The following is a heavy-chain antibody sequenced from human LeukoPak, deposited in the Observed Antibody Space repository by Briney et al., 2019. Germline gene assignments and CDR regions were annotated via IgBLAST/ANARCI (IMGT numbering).Heavy chain of an antibody. D-gene: IGHD2-2*02. V-gene: IGHV3-11*01. CDR2: ISSSGSTK. CDR3: ARRRYCSSTSCYTSVQSYYYYGMDV. Sequence: PGGSLRLSCAASGFTFSDYYMSWIRQAPGKGLEWVSYISSSGSTKYYADSVKGRFTISRDNAKNSLYLQMNSLRAEDTAVYYCARRRYCSSTSCYTSVQSYYYYGMDVWGQGTTVTVSS. CDR1: GFTFSDYY. J-gene: IGHJ6*02.